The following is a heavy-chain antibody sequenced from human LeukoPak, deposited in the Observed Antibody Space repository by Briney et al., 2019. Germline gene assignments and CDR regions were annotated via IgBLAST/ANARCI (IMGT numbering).Heavy chain of an antibody. J-gene: IGHJ5*02. Sequence: SDTLSLTCTVSGGSLHSNSYFWVWLRPPPGKGLEWIGSLYYTVSTYYNPSLKSRVTISVDTSKNQFSLRLNSVTAADTAVYYCASLIHYMGTYWRGWFDPWGQGTLVTVSS. CDR1: GGSLHSNSYF. V-gene: IGHV4-39*01. CDR2: LYYTVST. CDR3: ASLIHYMGTYWRGWFDP. D-gene: IGHD1-26*01.